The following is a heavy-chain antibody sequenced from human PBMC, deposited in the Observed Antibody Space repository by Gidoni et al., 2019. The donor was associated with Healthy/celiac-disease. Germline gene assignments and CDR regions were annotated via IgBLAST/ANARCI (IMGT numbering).Heavy chain of an antibody. D-gene: IGHD4-17*01. CDR3: AKDRGDYPDY. CDR2: IRYDGSNK. J-gene: IGHJ4*02. V-gene: IGHV3-30*02. CDR1: GFTFRSYG. Sequence: VQLVASGGGVVQPGGSLTLSFAPSGFTFRSYGMHWGSQAPGKGLEWVAFIRYDGSNKYYADSVKGRFTISRDNSKNTLYLQMNSLRAEDTAVYYCAKDRGDYPDYWGQGTLVTVSS.